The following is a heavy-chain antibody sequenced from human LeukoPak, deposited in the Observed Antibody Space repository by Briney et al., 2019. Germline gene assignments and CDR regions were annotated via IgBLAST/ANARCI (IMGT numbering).Heavy chain of an antibody. CDR2: INHSGST. D-gene: IGHD6-13*01. V-gene: IGHV4-34*01. Sequence: SETLSLTCAVYGGSFSGYYWSWIRQPPGKGLEWTGEINHSGSTNYNPSLKSRVTISVDTSKNQFSLKLSSVTAADTAVYYCARGSHSSGWYLWGQGTLVTVSS. J-gene: IGHJ5*02. CDR3: ARGSHSSGWYL. CDR1: GGSFSGYY.